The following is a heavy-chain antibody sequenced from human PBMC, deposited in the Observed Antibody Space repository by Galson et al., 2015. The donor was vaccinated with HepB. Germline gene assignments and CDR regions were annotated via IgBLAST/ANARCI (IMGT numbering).Heavy chain of an antibody. V-gene: IGHV3-23*01. J-gene: IGHJ4*02. CDR3: ARGWELLGY. CDR1: GFTFNSYA. CDR2: ISGGGGDT. D-gene: IGHD1-26*01. Sequence: SLRLYGAAYGFTFNSYAMRWVGQAPGKGLESVSAISGGGGDTSYADSVKDRFTICRDNSKNTQYGEMNSLRAEDTAIYYCARGWELLGYWGQGTLVTVSS.